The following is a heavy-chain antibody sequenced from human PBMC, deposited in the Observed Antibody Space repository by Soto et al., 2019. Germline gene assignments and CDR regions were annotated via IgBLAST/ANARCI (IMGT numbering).Heavy chain of an antibody. J-gene: IGHJ6*02. V-gene: IGHV4-31*03. Sequence: QVQLQESGPGLVKPSQTLSLTCTVSGGSISSGGYYWSWIRQHPGKGLEWIGYIYYSGSTYYNPXXKRRVTMSVDXXKXQXXLKLSSVTAADTAVYYCASSGGYGDGDYYYYGMDVWGQGTTVTVSS. CDR2: IYYSGST. D-gene: IGHD4-17*01. CDR3: ASSGGYGDGDYYYYGMDV. CDR1: GGSISSGGYY.